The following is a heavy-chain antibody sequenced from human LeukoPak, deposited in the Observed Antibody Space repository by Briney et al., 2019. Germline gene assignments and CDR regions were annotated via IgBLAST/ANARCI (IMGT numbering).Heavy chain of an antibody. D-gene: IGHD2/OR15-2a*01. CDR3: AKAADQYYYSYFYYMDV. J-gene: IGHJ6*03. V-gene: IGHV3-30*18. Sequence: GGSLRLSCAASGFTFSSYGMHWVRQAPGKGLEWVAVISYDGSSKDYADSVKGRFTISRDNSKNTLYLQMNSLTVENTAVYYCAKAADQYYYSYFYYMDVWGKGTTVTVSS. CDR2: ISYDGSSK. CDR1: GFTFSSYG.